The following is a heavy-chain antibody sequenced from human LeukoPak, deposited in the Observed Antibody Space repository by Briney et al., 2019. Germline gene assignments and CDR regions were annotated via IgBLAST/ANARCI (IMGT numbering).Heavy chain of an antibody. CDR2: IYYSGST. D-gene: IGHD3-3*01. CDR1: GGSISSGGYY. CDR3: ASHDFWSGFWDY. J-gene: IGHJ4*02. V-gene: IGHV4-31*03. Sequence: SETLSLTCTVSGGSISSGGYYRSWIRQHPGKGLEWIGYIYYSGSTYYNPSLKSRVTISVDTSKNQFSLKLSSVTAADTAVYYCASHDFWSGFWDYWGQGTLVTVSS.